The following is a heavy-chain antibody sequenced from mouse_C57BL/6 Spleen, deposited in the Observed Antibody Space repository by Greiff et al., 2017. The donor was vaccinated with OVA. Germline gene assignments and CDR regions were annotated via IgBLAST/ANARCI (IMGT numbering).Heavy chain of an antibody. CDR2: INYDGSST. CDR3: ARDKGITTEGYFDV. CDR1: GFTFSDYY. V-gene: IGHV5-16*01. J-gene: IGHJ1*03. D-gene: IGHD1-1*01. Sequence: DVQLVESEGGLVQPGSSMKLSCTASGFTFSDYYMAWVRQVPEKGLEWVANINYDGSSTYYLDSLKSRFIISRDNAKNILYLQMSSLKSEDTATYYCARDKGITTEGYFDVWGTGTTVTVSS.